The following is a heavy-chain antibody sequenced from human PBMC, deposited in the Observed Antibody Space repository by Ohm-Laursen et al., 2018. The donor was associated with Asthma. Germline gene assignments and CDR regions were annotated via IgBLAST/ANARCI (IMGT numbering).Heavy chain of an antibody. CDR1: GFSFNTYS. D-gene: IGHD4-23*01. V-gene: IGHV3-21*01. CDR3: VRSVDDGGNSGDY. Sequence: RLSCAASGFSFNTYSMNWVRQAPGKGLEWVSAISSSGSRLLYADSARGRFTISRDNAKNSLSLQMNSLRAEDTAVYYCVRSVDDGGNSGDYWGQGTLVTVSS. J-gene: IGHJ4*02. CDR2: ISSSGSRL.